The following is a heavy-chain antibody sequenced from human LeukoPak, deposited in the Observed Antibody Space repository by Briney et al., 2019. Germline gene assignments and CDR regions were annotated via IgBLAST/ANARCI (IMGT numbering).Heavy chain of an antibody. CDR2: IKSDGRT. CDR1: GFTFSNYW. CDR3: ARAPSEIGGYYPEYLRH. D-gene: IGHD3-22*01. J-gene: IGHJ1*01. Sequence: PGGSLRLSCAAAGFTFSNYWMHWVRQAPGEGLVWVSRIKSDGRTNYSDSVKGRFTISRDNAKNTVSLQMNSLRAEDTGVYYCARAPSEIGGYYPEYLRHWGQGTLVTVSS. V-gene: IGHV3-74*01.